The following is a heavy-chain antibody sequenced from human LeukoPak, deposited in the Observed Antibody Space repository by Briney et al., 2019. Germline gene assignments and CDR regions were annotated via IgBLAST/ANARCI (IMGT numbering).Heavy chain of an antibody. CDR1: GFTISSYW. Sequence: GGSLRLSCAASGFTISSYWMHWVRQAPGKGLVWVSRIKSDGSSTSYADSVKGRFTISRDNAKNTLYLQMNSLRAEDTAVYYCARVGARLGAFDIWGQGTMVTVSS. CDR3: ARVGARLGAFDI. V-gene: IGHV3-74*01. CDR2: IKSDGSST. D-gene: IGHD6-25*01. J-gene: IGHJ3*02.